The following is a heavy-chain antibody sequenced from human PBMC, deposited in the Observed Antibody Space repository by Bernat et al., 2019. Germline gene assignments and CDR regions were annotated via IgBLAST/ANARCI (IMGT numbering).Heavy chain of an antibody. Sequence: QVQLVESGGGSVKPGGSLRLSCAASGFTLSGYFMSWIRQAPGKGLEWVAVIPYDGGNKYYADSVKDRFTISRDNSKNTLYLQMNSLRIEDTAVYYCARERDSSNWYGGGFGYWGQGTLVTVSS. CDR1: GFTLSGYF. V-gene: IGHV3-30*03. D-gene: IGHD6-13*01. CDR3: ARERDSSNWYGGGFGY. J-gene: IGHJ4*02. CDR2: IPYDGGNK.